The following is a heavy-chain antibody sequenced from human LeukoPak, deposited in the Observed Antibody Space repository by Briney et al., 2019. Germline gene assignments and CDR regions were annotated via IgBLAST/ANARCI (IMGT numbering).Heavy chain of an antibody. Sequence: GESLKISCKGSGYSFTSYWIGWVRQMPGKGLEWMGIIYPGDSDTRYSPSFQGQVTISADKSISTAYLQLSSLKASDTAMYYCARHLLPYYYDSSGDYFDYWGQGTLVTVSS. CDR2: IYPGDSDT. V-gene: IGHV5-51*01. CDR1: GYSFTSYW. D-gene: IGHD3-22*01. CDR3: ARHLLPYYYDSSGDYFDY. J-gene: IGHJ4*02.